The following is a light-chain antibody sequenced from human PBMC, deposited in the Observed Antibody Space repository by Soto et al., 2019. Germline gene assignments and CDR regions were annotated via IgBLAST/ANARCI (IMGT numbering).Light chain of an antibody. J-gene: IGLJ2*01. Sequence: QSVLTQPPSTSGTPGQGVTISCSGSSSNIGSNYVYWYQQLPGTAPKVLIYRNDQRPSGVPDRFSGSKSGTSASLAISGLRSDDETDYYCAAWDDNLHGVVFGGGTKVTVL. V-gene: IGLV1-47*01. CDR3: AAWDDNLHGVV. CDR2: RND. CDR1: SSNIGSNY.